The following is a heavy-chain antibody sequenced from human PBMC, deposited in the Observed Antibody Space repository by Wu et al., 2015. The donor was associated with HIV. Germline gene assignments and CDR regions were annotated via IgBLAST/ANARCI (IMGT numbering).Heavy chain of an antibody. D-gene: IGHD1-26*01. V-gene: IGHV1-46*01. CDR3: ARDHSSTAWDRMYWWLDP. CDR1: GYSFTIYY. Sequence: QGLLVQSGAEVKKPGASVKLSCKASGYSFTIYYMHWVRQAPGQGLEWMGIINPKDGGLNYAQKFMDRVTLTSDTSTSTFYMELRRLTSEDTAIYYCARDHSSTAWDRMYWWLDPWGQGTLVTVSS. J-gene: IGHJ5*02. CDR2: INPKDGGL.